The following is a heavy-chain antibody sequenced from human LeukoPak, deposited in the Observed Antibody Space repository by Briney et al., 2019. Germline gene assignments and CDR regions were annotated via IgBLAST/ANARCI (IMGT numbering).Heavy chain of an antibody. Sequence: MPSQTLSLTCTVSGGSVSSGGYYWSWIRQHPGKGLVWIGYIYYSGSTYYNPSLKSRVTISVETSKNHFSLKLSAVTAADTAVYYCARAVSGSYYLNYYYGIDVWGQGTTVTVPS. CDR2: IYYSGST. CDR1: GGSVSSGGYY. V-gene: IGHV4-31*03. J-gene: IGHJ6*02. D-gene: IGHD1-26*01. CDR3: ARAVSGSYYLNYYYGIDV.